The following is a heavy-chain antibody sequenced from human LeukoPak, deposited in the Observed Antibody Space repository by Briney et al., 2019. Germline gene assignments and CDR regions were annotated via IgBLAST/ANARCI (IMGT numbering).Heavy chain of an antibody. D-gene: IGHD3-10*01. Sequence: ASETLSLTCAVYGGSFTGYYWSWISQPPGKGMEWIGEVNHCGSTNYNPSLKCRVAISADTSNNQLSLKLSSVTAADTAIYYCARGEKNSYATGSYPYWGQGTLLTLPS. CDR3: ARGEKNSYATGSYPY. CDR1: GGSFTGYY. V-gene: IGHV4-34*01. CDR2: VNHCGST. J-gene: IGHJ4*02.